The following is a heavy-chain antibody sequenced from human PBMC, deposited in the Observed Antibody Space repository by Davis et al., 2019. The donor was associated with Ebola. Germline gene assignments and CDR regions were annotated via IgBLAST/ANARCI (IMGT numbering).Heavy chain of an antibody. CDR1: GFTFSSYW. V-gene: IGHV3-30*18. Sequence: GGSLRLSCAASGFTFSSYWMSRVRQAPGKGLEWVAVISYDGSNKYYADSVKGRFTISRDNSKNTMYLQMTSLRAEDTAVYYCAKVGPYSTGWYYFDYWGQGTLVTVSP. CDR3: AKVGPYSTGWYYFDY. J-gene: IGHJ4*02. D-gene: IGHD6-19*01. CDR2: ISYDGSNK.